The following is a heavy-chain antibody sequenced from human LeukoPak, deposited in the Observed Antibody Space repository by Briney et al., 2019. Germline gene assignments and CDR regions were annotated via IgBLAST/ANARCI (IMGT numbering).Heavy chain of an antibody. CDR3: ARDLGGTTRGPFGY. CDR2: ISYDGSNK. CDR1: GFTFDDYG. V-gene: IGHV3-30*03. D-gene: IGHD1-1*01. J-gene: IGHJ4*02. Sequence: RPGGSLRLSCAASGFTFDDYGMSWVRQAPGKGLEWVAVISYDGSNKYYADSVKGRFTISRDNSKNTLYLQMNSLRAEDTAVYYCARDLGGTTRGPFGYWGQGTLVTVSS.